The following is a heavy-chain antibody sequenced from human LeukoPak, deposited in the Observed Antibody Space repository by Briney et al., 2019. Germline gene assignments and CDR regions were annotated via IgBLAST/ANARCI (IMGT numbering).Heavy chain of an antibody. CDR1: GFSFSNFW. CDR3: VRGHKGLEV. J-gene: IGHJ6*02. Sequence: GGSLRLSCAASGFSFSNFWMHWVRQAPGKGLEWVATITRDGSEKYYVDSVKGRFTISRDNAKDSLCLQMNSLTAEDTAVYYCVRGHKGLEVWGRGTTVTVFS. CDR2: ITRDGSEK. V-gene: IGHV3-7*03.